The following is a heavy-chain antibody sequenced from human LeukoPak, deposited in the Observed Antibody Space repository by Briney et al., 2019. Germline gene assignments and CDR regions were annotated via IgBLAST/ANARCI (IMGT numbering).Heavy chain of an antibody. D-gene: IGHD6-19*01. CDR3: AGRSGIAVAGTLVSFDY. Sequence: SVKVSCKASGGTFSSYAISWVRQAPGQGLEWMGGIIPIFGTANYAQKFQGRVTITADESTSTAYMELGSLRSEDTAVYYCAGRSGIAVAGTLVSFDYWGQGTLVTVSS. CDR2: IIPIFGTA. J-gene: IGHJ4*02. V-gene: IGHV1-69*01. CDR1: GGTFSSYA.